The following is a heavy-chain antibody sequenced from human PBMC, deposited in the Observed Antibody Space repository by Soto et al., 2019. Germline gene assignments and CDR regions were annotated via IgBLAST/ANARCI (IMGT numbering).Heavy chain of an antibody. CDR3: ARIAAAGYYYYYYYMDV. CDR2: IYYSGST. Sequence: SETLSLTCTVSGGSISSGGYYWSWIRQHPGKGLEWIGYIYYSGSTYYNPSLKSRVTISVDTSKNQFSLKLSSVTAADTAVYYCARIAAAGYYYYYYYMDVWGKGTTVTVSS. V-gene: IGHV4-31*03. J-gene: IGHJ6*03. CDR1: GGSISSGGYY. D-gene: IGHD6-13*01.